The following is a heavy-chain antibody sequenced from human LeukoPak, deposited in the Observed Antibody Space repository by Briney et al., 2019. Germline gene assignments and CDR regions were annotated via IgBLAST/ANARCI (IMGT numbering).Heavy chain of an antibody. CDR3: TTDSAILSSYYYGMDV. V-gene: IGHV3-15*01. CDR1: GFPFSNAW. CDR2: IKSKTDAGTT. Sequence: GGSLRLSCAASGFPFSNAWMSWVRQAPGKGREWVGRIKSKTDAGTTDYAAAVKGRFTISRDDSKNTLYMQMNSLKTEDTAVYYCTTDSAILSSYYYGMDVWGKGTTVTVSS. D-gene: IGHD5-18*01. J-gene: IGHJ6*04.